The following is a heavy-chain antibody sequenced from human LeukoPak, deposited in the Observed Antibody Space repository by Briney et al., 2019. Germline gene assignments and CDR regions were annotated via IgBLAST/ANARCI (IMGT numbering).Heavy chain of an antibody. Sequence: PGGSLRLSCAASGFTFSSYWMSWVRQAPGKGLEWVANIKQDGSEKYYVDSVKGRFTISRDNAKNSLYLQMNSLRAEDTAVYYCARDEHSITLYYYYGMDVWGQGTTVTVSS. V-gene: IGHV3-7*01. D-gene: IGHD6-6*01. J-gene: IGHJ6*02. CDR1: GFTFSSYW. CDR2: IKQDGSEK. CDR3: ARDEHSITLYYYYGMDV.